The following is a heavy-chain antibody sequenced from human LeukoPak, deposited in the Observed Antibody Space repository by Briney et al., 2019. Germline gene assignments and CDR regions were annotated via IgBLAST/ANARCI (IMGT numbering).Heavy chain of an antibody. CDR3: AQGGFYSPGSRTNY. CDR2: INPNSGGT. D-gene: IGHD3-3*01. J-gene: IGHJ4*02. V-gene: IGHV1-2*02. CDR1: GYTFTGYY. Sequence: GASVKVSCKASGYTFTGYYMHWVRQAPGQGLEWMGWINPNSGGTNYAQKFQGRVTMTRDTSISTACMELSRLRSDDTAVYYCAQGGFYSPGSRTNYWGQGTLVTVSS.